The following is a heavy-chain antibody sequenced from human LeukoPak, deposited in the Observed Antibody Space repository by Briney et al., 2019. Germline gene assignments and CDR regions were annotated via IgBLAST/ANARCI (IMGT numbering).Heavy chain of an antibody. V-gene: IGHV1-18*01. Sequence: ASVTVSCQASGYSFTSYGIIWVRQAPARGLEWVGWISAYNGNTNYAQKLQGRVTMHTNTSTSTAYMELRSLRSDDTAVYYCARDGEVVVPAEWTFDIWGQGTMVTVSS. D-gene: IGHD2-2*01. CDR3: ARDGEVVVPAEWTFDI. CDR1: GYSFTSYG. J-gene: IGHJ3*02. CDR2: ISAYNGNT.